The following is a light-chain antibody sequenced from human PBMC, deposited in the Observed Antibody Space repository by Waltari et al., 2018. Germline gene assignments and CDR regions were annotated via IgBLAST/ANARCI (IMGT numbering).Light chain of an antibody. CDR2: WAS. V-gene: IGKV4-1*01. J-gene: IGKJ2*01. CDR1: QNILYSSNNKNY. Sequence: DIVMTQSPDSLTVSLGERATINCKSSQNILYSSNNKNYLAWYQQKPGQPPKLLLYWASTRESGVPDRFSGSGSGTDFTLTISSLQAEDVAVYYCHQYYSAPFAFGQGTKLEIK. CDR3: HQYYSAPFA.